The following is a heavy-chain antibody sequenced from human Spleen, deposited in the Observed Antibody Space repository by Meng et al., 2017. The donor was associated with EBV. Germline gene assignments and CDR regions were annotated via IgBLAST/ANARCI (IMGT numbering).Heavy chain of an antibody. V-gene: IGHV1-18*01. CDR3: ARDLEDGDFDY. CDR1: GYMFTSYG. Sequence: VNRVHYGAVVKKPGASVKISCKASGYMFTSYGISWVRQAPRQGLEWMGWISAYNGNRNYGQKLQGRVTMTTDTSTSTAYMELRSLRSDDTAVYYCARDLEDGDFDYWGQGTLVTVSS. D-gene: IGHD5-24*01. J-gene: IGHJ4*02. CDR2: ISAYNGNR.